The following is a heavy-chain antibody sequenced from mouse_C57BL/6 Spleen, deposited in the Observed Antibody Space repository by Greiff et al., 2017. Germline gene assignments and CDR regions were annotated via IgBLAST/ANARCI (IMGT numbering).Heavy chain of an antibody. CDR3: ASRGSDDAMDY. V-gene: IGHV1-26*01. Sequence: EVQLQQSGPELVKPGASVKISCKASGYTFTDYYMNWVKQSHGKSLEWIGDINPNNGGTSYNQKFKGKGTLTVAKSSSTAYMELRSLTSEDSAVYYCASRGSDDAMDYWGQGTSVTVSS. J-gene: IGHJ4*01. CDR1: GYTFTDYY. CDR2: INPNNGGT.